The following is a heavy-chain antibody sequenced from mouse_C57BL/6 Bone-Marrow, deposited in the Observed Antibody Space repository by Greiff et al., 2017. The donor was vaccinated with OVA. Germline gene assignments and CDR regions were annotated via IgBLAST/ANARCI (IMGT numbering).Heavy chain of an antibody. CDR3: AREGTAQATY. J-gene: IGHJ2*01. CDR1: GYTFTSYW. D-gene: IGHD3-2*02. Sequence: QVQLQQPGAELVKPGASVKLSCKASGYTFTSYWMHWVKQRPGRGLEWIGRIDPTSGSTNYNDKFKSKATLTVDKPSSTAYMQLSSLTSEDSAVYDCAREGTAQATYWGQGTTLTVSS. V-gene: IGHV1-72*01. CDR2: IDPTSGST.